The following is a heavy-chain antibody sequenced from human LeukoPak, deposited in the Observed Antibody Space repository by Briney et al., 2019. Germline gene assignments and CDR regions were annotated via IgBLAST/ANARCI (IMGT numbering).Heavy chain of an antibody. V-gene: IGHV4-34*01. D-gene: IGHD2-15*01. CDR1: GFTVSSSY. CDR3: ARGRPAQFCSGGSCYPRAAYYYYGMDD. J-gene: IGHJ6*02. Sequence: GSLRLSCAASGFTVSSSYMSWIRQPPGKGLEWIGEINHSGSTNYNPSLKSRVTISVDTSKNQFSLKLSSVTAADTAVYYCARGRPAQFCSGGSCYPRAAYYYYGMDDWGQGTTVTVSS. CDR2: INHSGST.